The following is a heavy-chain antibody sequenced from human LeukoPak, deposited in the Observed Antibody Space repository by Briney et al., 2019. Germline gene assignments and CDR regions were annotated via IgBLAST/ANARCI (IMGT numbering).Heavy chain of an antibody. CDR2: ISYDGSNK. D-gene: IGHD3-10*01. V-gene: IGHV3-30*04. Sequence: GGSLRLSCAASGFNFSSYAMHWVRQAPGKGLEWVAVISYDGSNKYYADSVKGRFTISRDNSKNTLYLQMNSLRAEDTAVYYCASHDYYGSGSQTGPFDYWGQGTLVTVSS. CDR3: ASHDYYGSGSQTGPFDY. CDR1: GFNFSSYA. J-gene: IGHJ4*02.